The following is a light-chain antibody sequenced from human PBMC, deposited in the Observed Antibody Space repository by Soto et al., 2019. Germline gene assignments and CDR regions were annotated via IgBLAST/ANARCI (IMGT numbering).Light chain of an antibody. V-gene: IGKV1-39*01. Sequence: DIQMTQSPSSLSASVGDRVTITCRASQTISSYLNWYQQKPGKAPKLLIYGASSLQSGVPSRFSGSGSGTDHTLSISNLQTEEFATYYCQQSHSIPYSFGQGTKLEIK. CDR3: QQSHSIPYS. CDR2: GAS. CDR1: QTISSY. J-gene: IGKJ2*01.